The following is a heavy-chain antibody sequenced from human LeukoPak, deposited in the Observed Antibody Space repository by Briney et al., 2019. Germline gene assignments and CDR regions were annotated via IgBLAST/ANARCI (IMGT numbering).Heavy chain of an antibody. J-gene: IGHJ4*02. CDR2: IRRKVYGGTP. CDR1: TFTFGDYA. V-gene: IGHV3-49*03. CDR3: TRGASPDILTGDY. Sequence: GGSLRLSCTSSTFTFGDYAINWICQAPGKGLEWVGFIRRKVYGGTPEYAASVKGRFTISRDDSKSIAYLQMNSLKTEDTAVYYCTRGASPDILTGDYWGQGTLVTVSS. D-gene: IGHD3-9*01.